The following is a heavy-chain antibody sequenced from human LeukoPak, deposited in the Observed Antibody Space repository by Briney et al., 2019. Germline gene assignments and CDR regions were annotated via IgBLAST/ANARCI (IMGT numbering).Heavy chain of an antibody. CDR3: ATAHRYSSGWYSADY. D-gene: IGHD6-19*01. CDR1: GYTLTELS. J-gene: IGHJ4*02. V-gene: IGHV1-24*01. Sequence: ASVKVSCKVSGYTLTELSMHWVRQAPGKGLEWMGGFDPEDGETIYAQKFQGRVTMTEDTSTDTAYMELSSLRSEDTAVYYCATAHRYSSGWYSADYWGQGTLVTVSS. CDR2: FDPEDGET.